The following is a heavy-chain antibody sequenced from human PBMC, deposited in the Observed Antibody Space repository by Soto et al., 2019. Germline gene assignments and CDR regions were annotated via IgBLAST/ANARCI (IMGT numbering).Heavy chain of an antibody. J-gene: IGHJ6*02. D-gene: IGHD2-15*01. CDR2: IYYSGST. CDR1: GGSISSGGYY. V-gene: IGHV4-31*03. CDR3: ARGVLGYCSGGSCTGMDV. Sequence: KPSETLSLTCTVSGGSISSGGYYWSWIRQHPGKGLEWIGYIYYSGSTYYNPSLKSRVTISVDTSKNQFSLKLSSVTAADTAVYYCARGVLGYCSGGSCTGMDVWGQGTTVTVSS.